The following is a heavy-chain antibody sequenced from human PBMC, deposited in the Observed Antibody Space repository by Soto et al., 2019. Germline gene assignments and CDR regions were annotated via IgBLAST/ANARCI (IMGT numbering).Heavy chain of an antibody. CDR3: AGWPGGGYYKGWIL. J-gene: IGHJ4*02. CDR1: GFTVSSNY. CDR2: IYSGGST. V-gene: IGHV3-53*04. D-gene: IGHD3-3*01. Sequence: EVQLVESGGGLVQPGGSLRLSCAASGFTVSSNYMSWVRQAPGKGLEWVSVIYSGGSTYYADSVKGRFTISRHNSKNTLYLQMNSLRAEDTAVYYCAGWPGGGYYKGWILWGQGTLVTVSS.